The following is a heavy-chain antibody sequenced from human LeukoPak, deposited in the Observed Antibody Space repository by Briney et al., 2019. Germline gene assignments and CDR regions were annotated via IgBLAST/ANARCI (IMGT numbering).Heavy chain of an antibody. Sequence: SETLSLTCTVSGGSIRSYFWGWVRQPPGKGLEWIGHIHHSGTTTYNPSLKSRVAMSIDTSNSQFSLKVNSVTAADTAVYYCVRPHPLYGAGSFAFWGQGNLVIVSS. CDR2: IHHSGTT. CDR3: VRPHPLYGAGSFAF. J-gene: IGHJ4*02. CDR1: GGSIRSYF. V-gene: IGHV4-59*08. D-gene: IGHD3-10*01.